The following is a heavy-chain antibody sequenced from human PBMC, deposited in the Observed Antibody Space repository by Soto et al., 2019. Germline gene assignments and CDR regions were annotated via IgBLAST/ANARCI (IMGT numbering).Heavy chain of an antibody. V-gene: IGHV3-21*01. CDR1: GFTFSSYS. CDR3: ARGESEYSSGYGMDV. Sequence: PGGSLRLSCAASGFTFSSYSMNWVRQAPGKGLEWVSSISSSSSSYIYYADSVKGRFTISRDNAKNSLYLQMNSLRAEDTAVYYCARGESEYSSGYGMDVWGQGTTVTVSS. CDR2: ISSSSSSYI. D-gene: IGHD6-19*01. J-gene: IGHJ6*02.